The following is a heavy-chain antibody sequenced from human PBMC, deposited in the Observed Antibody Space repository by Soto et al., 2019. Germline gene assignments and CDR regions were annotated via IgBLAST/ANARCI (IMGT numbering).Heavy chain of an antibody. CDR3: TSKFGQLLADAFDI. V-gene: IGHV4-4*02. D-gene: IGHD3-10*01. Sequence: QVQLQESGPGLVKPSGTLSLTCAVSGDSISRSYWWSWVRQLPGKGLEWIGEIYHSGSTIYNPSLQSRVTLSVDKSKNEFSLTMSSVTDADTAVYYCTSKFGQLLADAFDIWGQGTMVTVSS. CDR1: GDSISRSYW. CDR2: IYHSGST. J-gene: IGHJ3*02.